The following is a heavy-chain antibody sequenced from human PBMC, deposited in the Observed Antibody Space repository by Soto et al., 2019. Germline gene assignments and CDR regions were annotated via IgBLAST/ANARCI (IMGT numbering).Heavy chain of an antibody. CDR2: IRSKAYGGTT. J-gene: IGHJ4*02. CDR3: TRVLEGLSDYGDSAQ. Sequence: GGSLRLSCTASGFTFGDYAMSWFRQAPGKGLEWVGFIRSKAYGGTTEYAASVKGRFTISRDDSKSIAYLQMNSLKTEDTAVYYCTRVLEGLSDYGDSAQWGQGTLVTVSS. V-gene: IGHV3-49*03. D-gene: IGHD4-17*01. CDR1: GFTFGDYA.